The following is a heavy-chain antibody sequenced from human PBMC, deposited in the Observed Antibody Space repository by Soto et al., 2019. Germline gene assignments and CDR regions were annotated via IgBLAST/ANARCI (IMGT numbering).Heavy chain of an antibody. Sequence: SETLSLTCTVSGGSTTTSAHYWAWVRQPPGKGLEWIATVYYTGSTYFNPSLKSRVAISLDTSKNQFSLRLHSVTAADTAVYYGAIRDPGTSVDYWGQGTVVTVSS. CDR1: GGSTTTSAHY. CDR3: AIRDPGTSVDY. CDR2: VYYTGST. V-gene: IGHV4-39*01. D-gene: IGHD1-7*01. J-gene: IGHJ4*02.